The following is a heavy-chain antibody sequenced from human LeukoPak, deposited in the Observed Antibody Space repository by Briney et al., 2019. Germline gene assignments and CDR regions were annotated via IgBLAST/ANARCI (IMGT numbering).Heavy chain of an antibody. D-gene: IGHD2-15*01. CDR2: INHSGST. J-gene: IGHJ4*02. V-gene: IGHV4-34*01. CDR3: ARGKGSSVSEDIVVVVAATARFANFDY. Sequence: PSETLSLTCAVYGGSFSDYYWSWIRQPPGKGLEWIGEINHSGSTNYNPSLKSRVTISVDTSKNQFSLKLSSVTAADTAVYYCARGKGSSVSEDIVVVVAATARFANFDYWGQGTLVTVSS. CDR1: GGSFSDYY.